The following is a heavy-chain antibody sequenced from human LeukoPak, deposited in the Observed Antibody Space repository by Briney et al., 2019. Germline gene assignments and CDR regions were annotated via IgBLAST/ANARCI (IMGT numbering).Heavy chain of an antibody. J-gene: IGHJ6*04. Sequence: GGSLRLSCAASGFSFSTYSMHWVRQAPGKGLEWVSSISSSSTYIYYADSVTGRFTISRDDAKNSLYLQMNSLRAEDTAVYYCAELGITMIGGVWGKGTTVTISS. CDR1: GFSFSTYS. V-gene: IGHV3-21*01. CDR2: ISSSSTYI. CDR3: AELGITMIGGV. D-gene: IGHD3-10*02.